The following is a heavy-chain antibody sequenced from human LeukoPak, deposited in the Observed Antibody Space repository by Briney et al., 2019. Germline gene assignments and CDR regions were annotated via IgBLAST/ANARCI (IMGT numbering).Heavy chain of an antibody. CDR2: ITHSGGT. J-gene: IGHJ4*02. CDR1: GGSFSGYY. Sequence: KPSETLSLTCAVYGGSFSGYYWSWIRQPPGKELEWIGEITHSGGTNYNSSLKSRVTISVDTSKNQFSLRLSSVTAADTAVYYCAAQTTVVTKGSLDYWGQGTLVTVSS. CDR3: AAQTTVVTKGSLDY. V-gene: IGHV4-34*01. D-gene: IGHD4-17*01.